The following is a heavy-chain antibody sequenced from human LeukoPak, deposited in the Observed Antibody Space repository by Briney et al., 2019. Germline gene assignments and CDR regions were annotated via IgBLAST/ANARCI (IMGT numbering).Heavy chain of an antibody. D-gene: IGHD2-21*02. CDR3: ARVVAVTSYYFDY. V-gene: IGHV3-7*02. CDR1: GFTFSSYW. Sequence: GGSLRLSCAAPGFTFSSYWMSWVRQAPGKGLEWVANIKQDGSEKYYVDSVKGRFTISRDNAKNSLYLQMNSLRAEDTAVYYCARVVAVTSYYFDYWGQGTLVTVSS. CDR2: IKQDGSEK. J-gene: IGHJ4*02.